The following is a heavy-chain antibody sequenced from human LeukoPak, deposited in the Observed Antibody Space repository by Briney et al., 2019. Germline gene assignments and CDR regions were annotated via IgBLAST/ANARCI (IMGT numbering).Heavy chain of an antibody. D-gene: IGHD1-26*01. CDR2: IKYDGRET. CDR1: EFTFSNYW. CDR3: ARYLNSGPEDF. J-gene: IGHJ4*02. V-gene: IGHV3-7*01. Sequence: PGGSLKLSCAATEFTFSNYWMSWFRQAPGKGLEWVANIKYDGRETRYVDSVKGRFTISRDNAKDSLFLQMNSLGAEDTGVYYCARYLNSGPEDFWGQGTLVTVSS.